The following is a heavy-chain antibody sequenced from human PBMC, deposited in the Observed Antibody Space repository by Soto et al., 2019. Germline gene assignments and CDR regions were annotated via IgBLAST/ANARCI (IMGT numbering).Heavy chain of an antibody. D-gene: IGHD2-2*01. V-gene: IGHV4-59*01. J-gene: IGHJ4*02. Sequence: PSETLSLTCTVSGGSISSYYWSWIRQPPGKGLEWIGYIYYSGSTNYNPSLQSRVTISVDTSKNQFSLKLSSVTAADTAVYYCASSLYCSSTSCYQNGLSGPSYFDYWGQGTLVTVSS. CDR3: ASSLYCSSTSCYQNGLSGPSYFDY. CDR2: IYYSGST. CDR1: GGSISSYY.